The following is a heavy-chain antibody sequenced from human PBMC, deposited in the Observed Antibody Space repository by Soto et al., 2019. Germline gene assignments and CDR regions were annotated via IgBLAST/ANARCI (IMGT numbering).Heavy chain of an antibody. D-gene: IGHD6-13*01. J-gene: IGHJ6*03. V-gene: IGHV5-51*01. CDR3: ATADIDSSPYYYYMDV. Sequence: PGESLKISCKGSGYRFTSYWIGWVRQMPGKGLEWMGIIYPGDSDTRYSPSFQGQVTISADKSISTAYLQWSSLKASDTAMYYCATADIDSSPYYYYMDVWGKGTTVTVSS. CDR2: IYPGDSDT. CDR1: GYRFTSYW.